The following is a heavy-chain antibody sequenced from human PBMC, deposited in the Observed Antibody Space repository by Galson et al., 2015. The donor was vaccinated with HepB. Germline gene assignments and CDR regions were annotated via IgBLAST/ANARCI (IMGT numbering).Heavy chain of an antibody. CDR2: LSGSGGST. D-gene: IGHD2-2*01. J-gene: IGHJ4*02. V-gene: IGHV3-23*01. CDR3: AKGLSSSTWADFDY. CDR1: GFTFSNYA. Sequence: SLRLSCAASGFTFSNYAMSWIRRAPGKGLEWVSGLSGSGGSTFYADSVKGRSTISRDNSKNTLYLQMNTLRADDTAIYYCAKGLSSSTWADFDYWGQGTLVTVSS.